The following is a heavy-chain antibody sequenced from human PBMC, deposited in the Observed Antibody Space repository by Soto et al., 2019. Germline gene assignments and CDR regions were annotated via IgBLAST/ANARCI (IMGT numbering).Heavy chain of an antibody. D-gene: IGHD6-19*01. CDR3: ARGIAVAGIYLDY. V-gene: IGHV3-53*01. Sequence: GGSLRLSCAASGLTVSSNYMSWVRQAPGKGLEWVSIIYSSGTTYYADSVKGRFIISRDNSKNTLYPQMNSLRAEDTAVYYCARGIAVAGIYLDYWGQGTLVTVSS. CDR1: GLTVSSNY. CDR2: IYSSGTT. J-gene: IGHJ4*02.